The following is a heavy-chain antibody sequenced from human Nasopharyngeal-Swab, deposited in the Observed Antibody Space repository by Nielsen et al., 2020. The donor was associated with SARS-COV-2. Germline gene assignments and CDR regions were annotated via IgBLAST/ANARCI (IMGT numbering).Heavy chain of an antibody. CDR2: INPNSGGT. Sequence: ASVKVSCKASGYTFTGYYMHWVRQAPGQGLEWMGWINPNSGGTNYAQKFQGRVTMTRDTSISTAYMELSGLGSDDTAFYYCARIYGYSSGLDYWGQGTLVTVSS. D-gene: IGHD2-15*01. V-gene: IGHV1-2*02. CDR3: ARIYGYSSGLDY. CDR1: GYTFTGYY. J-gene: IGHJ4*02.